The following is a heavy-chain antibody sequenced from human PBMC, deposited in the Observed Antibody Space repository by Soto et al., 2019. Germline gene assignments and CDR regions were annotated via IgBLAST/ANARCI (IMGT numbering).Heavy chain of an antibody. D-gene: IGHD3-3*01. CDR2: ISASGGST. CDR1: GLTFSSYA. CDR3: ATDITVFGVVTNLGDYYGMDV. J-gene: IGHJ6*04. Sequence: GGSLRLSCAASGLTFSSYAMTWVRQAPGKGLEWVSGISASGGSTYYADSVKGRFTISRDKSKNTLYLQMSNLRAEDTAIYYCATDITVFGVVTNLGDYYGMDVWGKGTTVTVSS. V-gene: IGHV3-23*01.